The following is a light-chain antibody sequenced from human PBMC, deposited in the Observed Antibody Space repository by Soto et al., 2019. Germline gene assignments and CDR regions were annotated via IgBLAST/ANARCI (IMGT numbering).Light chain of an antibody. CDR2: RAP. Sequence: DIQMTQSPSTLSAFVGDRVNITCRASQRISRWLAWYQQKPGKAPKDLIYRAPSLQSGVPSRFSGSGSGTEFTLSISSLQPDVFATYYCQQYYSYYTVGQGTRLEIK. CDR1: QRISRW. CDR3: QQYYSYYT. J-gene: IGKJ5*01. V-gene: IGKV1-5*03.